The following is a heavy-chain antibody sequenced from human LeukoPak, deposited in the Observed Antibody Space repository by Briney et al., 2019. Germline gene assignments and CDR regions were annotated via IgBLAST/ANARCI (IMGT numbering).Heavy chain of an antibody. V-gene: IGHV3-11*04. D-gene: IGHD2-2*03. J-gene: IGHJ4*02. CDR1: GFTFSDYY. Sequence: PGGSLRLSCAASGFTFSDYYMSWTRQAPGKGLEWIAYIGSSGSIIYYADSVKGRLTISRDNAKISLYLQMNSLRAEDTAVYYCAREVGYCDSTSCYGYFDYWGQGTLVTVSS. CDR3: AREVGYCDSTSCYGYFDY. CDR2: IGSSGSII.